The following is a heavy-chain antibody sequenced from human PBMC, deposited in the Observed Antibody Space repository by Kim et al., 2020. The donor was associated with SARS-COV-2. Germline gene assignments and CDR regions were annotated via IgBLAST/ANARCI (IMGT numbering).Heavy chain of an antibody. J-gene: IGHJ6*02. Sequence: GGSLRLSCTASGFTFGDYAMSWVRQAPGKGLEWVGFIRSKAYGGTTEYAASVKGRFTISRDDSKSIAYLQMNSLKTEDTAVYYCTRAQTYYYDSSGYPLDGMDVWGQGTTVTVSS. CDR1: GFTFGDYA. CDR3: TRAQTYYYDSSGYPLDGMDV. CDR2: IRSKAYGGTT. V-gene: IGHV3-49*04. D-gene: IGHD3-22*01.